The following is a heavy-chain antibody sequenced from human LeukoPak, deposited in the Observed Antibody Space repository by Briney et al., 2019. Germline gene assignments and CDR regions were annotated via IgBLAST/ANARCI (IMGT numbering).Heavy chain of an antibody. CDR1: GFTFSSYE. D-gene: IGHD4-23*01. CDR2: ISSSGSTI. J-gene: IGHJ6*03. CDR3: AREGGNELMGEYYYYYMDV. Sequence: GGSLRLSCAASGFTFSSYEMNWVRQAPGKGLEWVSYISSSGSTIYYADSVKGRFTISRDNARNSLYLQMSSLRAEDTALYYCAREGGNELMGEYYYYYMDVWGKGTTVTISS. V-gene: IGHV3-48*03.